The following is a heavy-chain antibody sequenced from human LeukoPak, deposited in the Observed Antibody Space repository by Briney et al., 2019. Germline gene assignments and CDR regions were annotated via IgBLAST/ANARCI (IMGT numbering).Heavy chain of an antibody. V-gene: IGHV3-23*01. CDR3: AKGRNEDGDAALNY. CDR2: ISGSGGNT. J-gene: IGHJ4*02. CDR1: GFTFSSYA. Sequence: GGSLRLSCAASGFTFSSYAMSWGRQAPGEGLEWVSSISGSGGNTFYADSVKGRFTLSRDNSKNTLYLQMNSLRAEDTAAYHCAKGRNEDGDAALNYWGQGTLVTVYS. D-gene: IGHD4-17*01.